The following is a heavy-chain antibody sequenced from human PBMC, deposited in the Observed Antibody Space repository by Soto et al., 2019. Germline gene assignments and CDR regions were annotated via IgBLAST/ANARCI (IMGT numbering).Heavy chain of an antibody. V-gene: IGHV3-7*03. D-gene: IGHD3-16*01. CDR3: ARDGVRNGAYNGWLDP. J-gene: IGHJ5*02. CDR2: IKPDGREK. Sequence: EVQLVESGGGLVQPGGSLRLSCAASGFSFSSYWMTWVRQAPGKGLEWVANIKPDGREKYYVASVKGRFSISRYNGKNLLYLQMDSLTPDDTAVYHCARDGVRNGAYNGWLDPWGQGTLVTVSS. CDR1: GFSFSSYW.